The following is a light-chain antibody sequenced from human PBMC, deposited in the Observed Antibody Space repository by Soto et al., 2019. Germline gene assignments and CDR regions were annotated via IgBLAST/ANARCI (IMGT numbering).Light chain of an antibody. CDR3: QQYNTYGTT. CDR1: QSIGTS. J-gene: IGKJ3*01. CDR2: DVS. Sequence: DIQMTQSPSTLSAPVGDRVTITCRASQSIGTSLAWYQQKAGKAPQLLMYDVSRLEIGVPSRFGGSGSGTEFTLTISSLQPDDFATYYCQQYNTYGTTFGPGTKVDIK. V-gene: IGKV1-5*01.